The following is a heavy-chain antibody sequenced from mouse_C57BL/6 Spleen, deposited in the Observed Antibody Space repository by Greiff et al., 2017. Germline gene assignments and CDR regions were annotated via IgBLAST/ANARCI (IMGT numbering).Heavy chain of an antibody. D-gene: IGHD2-1*01. V-gene: IGHV1-80*01. CDR2: IYPGDGDT. Sequence: QVQLKESGAELVKPGASVTLSCKAPGYAFSSYWLNWGTQRPGKGLEWIGQIYPGDGDTNYNGKFKGKATLTADKSSRTAYMQLSSLTSEDSAVYFCARSGNWYFDYWGQGTTLTVSS. CDR3: ARSGNWYFDY. CDR1: GYAFSSYW. J-gene: IGHJ2*01.